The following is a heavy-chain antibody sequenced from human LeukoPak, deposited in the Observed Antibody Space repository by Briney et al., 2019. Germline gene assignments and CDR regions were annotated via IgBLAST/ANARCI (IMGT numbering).Heavy chain of an antibody. CDR2: ISSSSSTI. J-gene: IGHJ4*02. Sequence: GGSLRLSCAASGFSFSTYSMNWVRQAPGKGLEWISYISSSSSTIYYADSVKGRFTISRDNAKNSLYLQMNSLRDEDTAVYYCARTYYDILTGYYREDYWASFDYWGQGTLVTVSS. V-gene: IGHV3-48*02. D-gene: IGHD3-9*01. CDR3: ARTYYDILTGYYREDYWASFDY. CDR1: GFSFSTYS.